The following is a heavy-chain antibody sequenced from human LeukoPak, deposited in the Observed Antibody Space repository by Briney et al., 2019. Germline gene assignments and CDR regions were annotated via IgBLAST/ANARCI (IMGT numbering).Heavy chain of an antibody. CDR1: GASIFSTTFY. D-gene: IGHD1-26*01. CDR2: MYYDGST. CDR3: ARRSDSGSDDGEDYFDF. Sequence: SETLPLACSVSGASIFSTTFYWGWIRQPPGKGLEWIGSMYYDGSTCYNPSLKSRVSISVDTSNNQFSLKLTSVTAADTAVYFCARRSDSGSDDGEDYFDFWGQGTLVTISS. V-gene: IGHV4-39*01. J-gene: IGHJ4*02.